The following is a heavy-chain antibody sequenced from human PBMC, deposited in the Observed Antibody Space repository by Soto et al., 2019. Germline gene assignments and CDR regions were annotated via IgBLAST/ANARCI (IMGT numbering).Heavy chain of an antibody. CDR1: GFTFDDYG. Sequence: EVQLVESGGGVVRPGGSLRLSCAASGFTFDDYGMSWVRQAPGKGLEWVSGINWNGGSTGYADFVKGRFTISRDNAKYSLYRQMTSLRAEDTALYYCSRAQRGGSGWDYYYYGMDVWGQWTTVTVSS. CDR3: SRAQRGGSGWDYYYYGMDV. V-gene: IGHV3-20*04. D-gene: IGHD6-19*01. CDR2: INWNGGST. J-gene: IGHJ6*02.